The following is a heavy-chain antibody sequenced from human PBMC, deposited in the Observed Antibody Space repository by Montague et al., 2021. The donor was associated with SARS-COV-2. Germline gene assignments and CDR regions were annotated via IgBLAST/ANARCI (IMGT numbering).Heavy chain of an antibody. CDR3: ASGPFQDITVASLNWFDP. V-gene: IGHV4-30-4*08. J-gene: IGHJ5*02. D-gene: IGHD2-15*01. CDR2: FYYNGGT. CDR1: GGSISSGDYY. Sequence: TLSLTCTVSGGSISSGDYYWSWLRQPPGKGLEWIGYFYYNGGTYYTPSLNSRVTISADTSKNQFSLKLDSVTAADGAIYYCASGPFQDITVASLNWFDPWGQGTLVTVSS.